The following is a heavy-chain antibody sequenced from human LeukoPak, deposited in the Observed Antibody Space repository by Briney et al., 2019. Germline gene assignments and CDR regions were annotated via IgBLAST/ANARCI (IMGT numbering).Heavy chain of an antibody. V-gene: IGHV4-59*08. J-gene: IGHJ4*02. D-gene: IGHD1-1*01. CDR2: IYYSGST. CDR3: ATTTIGTTGYN. Sequence: SETLSLTCTVSGGSISNYYWSWLRQPPGKGLEWIGYIYYSGSTNYNPSLKSRVTIFVDTSKNQFSLKLSSVTATDTAVYYCATTTIGTTGYNWGQGTLVTVSP. CDR1: GGSISNYY.